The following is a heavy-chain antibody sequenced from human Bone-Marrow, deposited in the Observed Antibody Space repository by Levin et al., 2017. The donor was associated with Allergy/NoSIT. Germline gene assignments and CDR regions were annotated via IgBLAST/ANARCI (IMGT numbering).Heavy chain of an antibody. CDR3: ARGGGIFDY. Sequence: GESLKISCAASGFTFSTYWMSWVRQAPGKGLEWVANIKQDGSEKYYVDSVKGRFTISRDNAKNSLSLQMDSLRAEDTAIYYCARGGGIFDYWGQGTLVTVSS. D-gene: IGHD2-15*01. CDR1: GFTFSTYW. J-gene: IGHJ4*02. V-gene: IGHV3-7*04. CDR2: IKQDGSEK.